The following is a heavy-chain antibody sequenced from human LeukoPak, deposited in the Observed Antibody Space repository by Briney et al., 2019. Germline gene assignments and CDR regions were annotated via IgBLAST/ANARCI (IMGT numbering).Heavy chain of an antibody. CDR3: ARDFGVAHYYWYYYYGMDV. CDR1: GYTFTSYG. CDR2: MNPNSGNT. J-gene: IGHJ6*02. V-gene: IGHV1-8*02. D-gene: IGHD3-3*01. Sequence: ASVKVSCKASGYTFTSYGISWVRQAPGQGLEWMGWMNPNSGNTGYAQKFQGRVTMTRNTSISTAYMELSSLRSEDTAVYYCARDFGVAHYYWYYYYGMDVWGQGTTVTVSS.